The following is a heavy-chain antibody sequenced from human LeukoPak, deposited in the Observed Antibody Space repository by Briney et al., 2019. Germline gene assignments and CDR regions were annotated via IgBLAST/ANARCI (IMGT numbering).Heavy chain of an antibody. Sequence: GASVKVSCKASGYTFTSYYMHWVRQAPGQGLEWMGIINPSGGSTSYAQKFQGRVTMTRDTSTSTVYMELSSLRSEDTAVYYCAREFTTYYDFWSGYSYFDYWGQGTLATVSS. CDR1: GYTFTSYY. CDR2: INPSGGST. V-gene: IGHV1-46*01. D-gene: IGHD3-3*01. J-gene: IGHJ4*02. CDR3: AREFTTYYDFWSGYSYFDY.